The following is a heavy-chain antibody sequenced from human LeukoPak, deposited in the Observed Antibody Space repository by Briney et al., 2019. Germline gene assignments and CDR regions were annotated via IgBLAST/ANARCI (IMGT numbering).Heavy chain of an antibody. V-gene: IGHV3-74*01. J-gene: IGHJ4*02. CDR2: INSDGSST. Sequence: AGGSLRLSCAASGFTFSSYWMHWVRQAPGKGLVWVSRINSDGSSTSYADSVKGRFTISRDNAKNSLYLQMNSLRAEDTAVYYCASQRGIVATMSAWGQGTLVTVSS. CDR1: GFTFSSYW. D-gene: IGHD5-12*01. CDR3: ASQRGIVATMSA.